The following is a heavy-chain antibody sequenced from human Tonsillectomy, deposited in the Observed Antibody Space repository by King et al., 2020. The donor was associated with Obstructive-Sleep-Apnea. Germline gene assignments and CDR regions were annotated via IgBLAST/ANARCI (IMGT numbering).Heavy chain of an antibody. J-gene: IGHJ4*02. Sequence: VQLVESGGGLVQPGGSLRLSCAASGCTCSSYWMSWVRQAPGKGLEGVANIKQDGSEKKYVDGVKGRFTISRDNAKNSLYLQMNSLRAEDTAVYYCARDEGYYGSGSYYYYWGQGTLVTVSS. CDR3: ARDEGYYGSGSYYYY. CDR1: GCTCSSYW. D-gene: IGHD3-10*01. CDR2: IKQDGSEK. V-gene: IGHV3-7*03.